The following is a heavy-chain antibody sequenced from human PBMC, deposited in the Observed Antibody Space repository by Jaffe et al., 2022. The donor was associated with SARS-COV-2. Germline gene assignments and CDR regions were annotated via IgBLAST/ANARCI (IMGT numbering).Heavy chain of an antibody. V-gene: IGHV3-30*18. J-gene: IGHJ6*02. D-gene: IGHD6-19*01. CDR3: AKDHEDGYSSGWYRGDYYYYGMDV. CDR2: ISYDGSNK. CDR1: GFTFSSYG. Sequence: QVQLVESGGGVVQPGRSLRLSCAASGFTFSSYGMHWVRQAPGKGLEWVAVISYDGSNKYYADSVKGRFTISRDNSKNTLYLQMNSLRAEDTAVYYCAKDHEDGYSSGWYRGDYYYYGMDVWGQGTTVTVSS.